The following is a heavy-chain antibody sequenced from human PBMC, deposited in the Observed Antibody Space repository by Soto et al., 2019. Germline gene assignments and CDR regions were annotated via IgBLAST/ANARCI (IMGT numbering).Heavy chain of an antibody. V-gene: IGHV3-23*01. CDR1: GFTFSSYA. CDR2: ISGSGGST. Sequence: GGSLRLSCAASGFTFSSYAMSWVRQAPGKGLEWVSAISGSGGSTYYADSVKGRFTISRDNSKNTLYLQMNSLRAEDTAVYYCAKDLGYYYDSLYNFDYWGQGTLVTVSS. J-gene: IGHJ4*02. D-gene: IGHD3-22*01. CDR3: AKDLGYYYDSLYNFDY.